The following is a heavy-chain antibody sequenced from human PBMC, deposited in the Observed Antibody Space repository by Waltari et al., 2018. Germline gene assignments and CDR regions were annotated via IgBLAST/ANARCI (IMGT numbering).Heavy chain of an antibody. V-gene: IGHV3-73*01. CDR1: GFTFSGSA. Sequence: EVQLVESGGGFVQPGGSLKLSCAASGFTFSGSAMHWVRQASGKGLEWVGRIRSKANSYATAYAASVKGRFTISRDDSKNTAYLQMNSLKTEDTAVYYCTSEGRGVIVPGGQGTLVTVSS. J-gene: IGHJ5*02. D-gene: IGHD3-16*02. CDR3: TSEGRGVIVP. CDR2: IRSKANSYAT.